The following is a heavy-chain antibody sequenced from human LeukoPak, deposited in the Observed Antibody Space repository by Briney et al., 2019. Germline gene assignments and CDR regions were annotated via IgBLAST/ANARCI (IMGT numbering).Heavy chain of an antibody. Sequence: PSETLSLTCTVSAGSISNYYWSWIRQPPGKGLEWIGYIYYSGTTNYNPSLKSRVSISVDTSKNQFSLKLSSVTAADTAVYYCARVSWKFTINYYYYYMDVWGKGTTVTVSS. J-gene: IGHJ6*03. CDR1: AGSISNYY. CDR2: IYYSGTT. D-gene: IGHD3-3*01. V-gene: IGHV4-59*01. CDR3: ARVSWKFTINYYYYYMDV.